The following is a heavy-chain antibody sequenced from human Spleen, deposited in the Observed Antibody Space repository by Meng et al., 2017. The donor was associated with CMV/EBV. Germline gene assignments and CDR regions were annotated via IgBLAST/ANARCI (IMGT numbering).Heavy chain of an antibody. D-gene: IGHD2-2*01. CDR1: GGSVSSGSYT. CDR3: AGGEYCSSASCYSVFVY. V-gene: IGHV4-61*01. CDR2: SYYSGNI. J-gene: IGHJ4*02. Sequence: SETLSLSCTVSGGSVSSGSYTWSWLRQPPGEGLEFIGYSYYSGNINYSPSLKSRVTISVDRTKNQFPLKLKSMTAAATAVFYCAGGEYCSSASCYSVFVYWGQGTLVTVSS.